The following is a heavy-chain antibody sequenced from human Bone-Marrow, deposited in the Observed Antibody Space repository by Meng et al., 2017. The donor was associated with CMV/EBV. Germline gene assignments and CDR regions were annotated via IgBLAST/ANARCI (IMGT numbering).Heavy chain of an antibody. J-gene: IGHJ4*02. D-gene: IGHD6-13*01. CDR2: ISYDGSNK. CDR3: AKDSSSWSTEPNYFDY. Sequence: GESLKIPCAASGFTFSSYAMHWVRQAPGKGLEWVAVISYDGSNKYYADSVKGRFTISRENSKNTLYLQMNSLRAEDTAVYYCAKDSSSWSTEPNYFDYWGQGTLVTVSS. V-gene: IGHV3-30-3*01. CDR1: GFTFSSYA.